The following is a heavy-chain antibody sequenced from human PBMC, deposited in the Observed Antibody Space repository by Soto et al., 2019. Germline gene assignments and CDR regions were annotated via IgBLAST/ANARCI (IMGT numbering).Heavy chain of an antibody. J-gene: IGHJ4*02. CDR2: IWYDGSNK. CDR3: ARDHSPYYDFWSGYFDY. Sequence: GSLSLSCAASGFTFSSYGMHWVRQAPGKGLEWVAVIWYDGSNKYYADSVKGRFTISRDNSKNTLYLQMNSLRAEDTAVYYCARDHSPYYDFWSGYFDYWGQGTLVTVSS. CDR1: GFTFSSYG. V-gene: IGHV3-33*01. D-gene: IGHD3-3*01.